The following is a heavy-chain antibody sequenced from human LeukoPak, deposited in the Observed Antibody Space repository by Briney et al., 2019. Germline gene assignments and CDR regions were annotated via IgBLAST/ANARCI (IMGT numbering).Heavy chain of an antibody. Sequence: GGSLRLSCAASGFTFSSYGMHWVRQAPGKGLEWVAFIRYDGSNKYYADSAKGRFTTSRDNSKNTLYLQMNSLRAEDTAVYYCAKVGGGYHYDFWSGYLDYWGQGTLVTVSS. V-gene: IGHV3-30*02. J-gene: IGHJ4*02. CDR3: AKVGGGYHYDFWSGYLDY. CDR1: GFTFSSYG. CDR2: IRYDGSNK. D-gene: IGHD3-3*01.